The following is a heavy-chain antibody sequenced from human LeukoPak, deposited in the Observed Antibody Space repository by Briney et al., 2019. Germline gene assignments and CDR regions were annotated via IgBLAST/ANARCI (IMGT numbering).Heavy chain of an antibody. V-gene: IGHV3-30-3*01. Sequence: SCKASGYTFTSYAMHWVRQAPGKGLEWVAVISYDGSNKYYADSVKGRFTISRDNSKNTLYLQMNSLRAEDTAVYYCASLLPHDYWGQGTLVTVSS. CDR2: ISYDGSNK. D-gene: IGHD2/OR15-2a*01. CDR1: GYTFTSYA. J-gene: IGHJ4*02. CDR3: ASLLPHDY.